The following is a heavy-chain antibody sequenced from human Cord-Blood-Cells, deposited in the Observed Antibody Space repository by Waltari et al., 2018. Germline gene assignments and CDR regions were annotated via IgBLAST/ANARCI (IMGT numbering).Heavy chain of an antibody. CDR2: INQSGST. CDR1: GGSFSGSY. Sequence: QVQLQQWGPRLLTPSESLSLPCAVYGGSFSGSYCSWIRQPPGKGLEWIGEINQSGSTNDNPSLKRRVTISVDTSKTQFSLKLSSVTAADTAVYYCARVQHGFYVDYWGQGTLVTVSS. V-gene: IGHV4-34*01. J-gene: IGHJ4*02. CDR3: ARVQHGFYVDY.